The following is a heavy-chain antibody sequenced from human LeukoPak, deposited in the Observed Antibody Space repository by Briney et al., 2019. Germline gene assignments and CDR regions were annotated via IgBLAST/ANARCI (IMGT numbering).Heavy chain of an antibody. CDR3: ARCRVHCSSTSCYGNWFDP. D-gene: IGHD2-2*01. CDR1: GGSISSVGYY. J-gene: IGHJ5*02. V-gene: IGHV4-31*03. CDR2: IYYSGST. Sequence: PSETLSLTCTVSGGSISSVGYYWSWIRQHPGKGLEWIGYIYYSGSTYYNPSLKSRVTISVDTSKNQFSLKLSSVTAADTAVYYCARCRVHCSSTSCYGNWFDPWGQGTLVTVSS.